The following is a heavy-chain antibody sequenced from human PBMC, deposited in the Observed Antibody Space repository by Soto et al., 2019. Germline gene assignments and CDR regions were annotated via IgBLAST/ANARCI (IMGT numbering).Heavy chain of an antibody. J-gene: IGHJ6*02. Sequence: EVQLVESGGGLVQPGGSLRLSCAASGFAFSTYWMHWVRQAPGKGLLWVSRIKFDGSSTYYGDSVKGRFTISRDDAKNTLFLQMNRLRVDDTAVYYCARGAKNVYAMDVWGQGTTVTVSS. V-gene: IGHV3-74*01. D-gene: IGHD1-1*01. CDR1: GFAFSTYW. CDR3: ARGAKNVYAMDV. CDR2: IKFDGSST.